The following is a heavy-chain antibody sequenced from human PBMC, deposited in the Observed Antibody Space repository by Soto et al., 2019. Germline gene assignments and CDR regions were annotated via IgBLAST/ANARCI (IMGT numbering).Heavy chain of an antibody. J-gene: IGHJ4*02. CDR3: GRRDSADWFIDY. Sequence: GGSLKLYCVASGIDFGAYWMHWVRQAPGKGLDWVSSMSKDGGTVTYAVSVEGRFTMSRDNAKGILYLHMKSLTVEDTAVYHCGRRDSADWFIDYWGQGTLVTVSS. D-gene: IGHD3-9*01. CDR1: GIDFGAYW. CDR2: MSKDGGTV. V-gene: IGHV3-74*03.